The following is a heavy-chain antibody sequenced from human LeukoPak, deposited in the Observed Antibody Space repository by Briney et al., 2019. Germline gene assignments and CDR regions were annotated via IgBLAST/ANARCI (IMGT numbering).Heavy chain of an antibody. V-gene: IGHV3-33*08. Sequence: QTGRSLRLSCAASGFTFSRHGMHWVRQAPGKGLEWVAVIGDTGRAKYYADSVKGRFTISRDNAKNSLYLQMNSLGAEDTAVYYCASQWLVRPPFDYWGQGTLVTVSS. J-gene: IGHJ4*02. CDR2: IGDTGRAK. CDR3: ASQWLVRPPFDY. CDR1: GFTFSRHG. D-gene: IGHD6-19*01.